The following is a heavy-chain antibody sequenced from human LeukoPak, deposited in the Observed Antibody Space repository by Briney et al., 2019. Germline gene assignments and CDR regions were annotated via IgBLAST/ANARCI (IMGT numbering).Heavy chain of an antibody. CDR3: ARVQDRSGYFYYFDY. J-gene: IGHJ4*02. CDR2: IHPGDSDT. D-gene: IGHD3-22*01. V-gene: IGHV5-51*01. CDR1: GNSFINYW. Sequence: GESLKISCKGSGNSFINYWIGWVRQMPGKGLEWMGIIHPGDSDTRYSPSFQGQVTISADKSISTAYLQWSSLKASDTAMYYCARVQDRSGYFYYFDYWGQGTLVTVSS.